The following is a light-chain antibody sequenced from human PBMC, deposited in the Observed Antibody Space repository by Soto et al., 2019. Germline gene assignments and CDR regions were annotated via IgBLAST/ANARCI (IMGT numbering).Light chain of an antibody. CDR3: QQYSSSPLT. V-gene: IGKV3-20*01. J-gene: IGKJ4*01. Sequence: EIVVTQSPGTLSLSPGEGATFSCRASQSVSSNYLAWYQQKPGQAPRLLIYGASNRATGIPDRFSGSGSGTEFTLTISRLEPEDFAVYYCQQYSSSPLTFGGGTKVDIK. CDR2: GAS. CDR1: QSVSSNY.